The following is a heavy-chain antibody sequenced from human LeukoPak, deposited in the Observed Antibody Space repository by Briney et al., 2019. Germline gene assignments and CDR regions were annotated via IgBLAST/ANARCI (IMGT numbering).Heavy chain of an antibody. CDR2: IYYSGST. D-gene: IGHD3-22*01. CDR3: ATVTPTYYYDSSNYYGMDV. V-gene: IGHV4-31*03. CDR1: GGSISSGGYY. J-gene: IGHJ6*02. Sequence: PSQTLSLTCTVSGGSISSGGYYWSWIRQHPGKGLEWIGYIYYSGSTYYNPSLRSRVTISVDTSKNQFSLKLSSVTAADTDVYYCATVTPTYYYDSSNYYGMDVWGQGTTVTVSS.